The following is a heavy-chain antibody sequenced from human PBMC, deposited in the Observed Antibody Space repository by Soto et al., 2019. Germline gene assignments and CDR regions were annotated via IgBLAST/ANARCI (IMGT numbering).Heavy chain of an antibody. CDR1: GFTFSSYA. CDR3: PSLPLWGTARVLLYFDH. CDR2: ISYTGSNK. J-gene: IGHJ2*01. D-gene: IGHD5-18*01. Sequence: QVQLVESGGGVVQPGMSLRLSCAASGFTFSSYAMHWVRQAPGKALEWVAVISYTGSNKYYADSVKGRFTISIDNSKNPLYLQMNSLGPGDTAVSYCPSLPLWGTARVLLYFDHWGRRALVSVSS. V-gene: IGHV3-30-3*01.